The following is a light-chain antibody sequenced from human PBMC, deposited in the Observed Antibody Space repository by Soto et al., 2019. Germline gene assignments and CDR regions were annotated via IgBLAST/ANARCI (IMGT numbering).Light chain of an antibody. Sequence: DIQMTQSRSALSASVGDIVTITCRSSQSLNSLLAWYQQKPGRAPKLPIYDASTLESGVPSRFSGSGSGTESTLTISSLQTDDFATYYCQQYNSYSSWTFGQGTKVDI. J-gene: IGKJ1*01. CDR1: QSLNSL. V-gene: IGKV1-5*01. CDR2: DAS. CDR3: QQYNSYSSWT.